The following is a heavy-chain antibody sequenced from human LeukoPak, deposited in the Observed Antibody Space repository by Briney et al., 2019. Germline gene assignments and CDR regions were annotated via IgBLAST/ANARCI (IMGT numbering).Heavy chain of an antibody. D-gene: IGHD6-13*01. CDR2: ISAYNGNT. V-gene: IGHV1-18*01. Sequence: PSVKVSCKASGYTFTSYGISWVRQAPGQGLEWMGWISAYNGNTNYAQKLQGRVTMTTDTSTSTAYMELRSLRSDDTAVYYCARDAGIAAAGILPDYWGQGALVTVSS. CDR3: ARDAGIAAAGILPDY. J-gene: IGHJ4*02. CDR1: GYTFTSYG.